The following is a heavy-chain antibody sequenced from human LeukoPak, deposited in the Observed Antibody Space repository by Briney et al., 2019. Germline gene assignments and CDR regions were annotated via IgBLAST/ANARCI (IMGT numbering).Heavy chain of an antibody. Sequence: GASVKVSCKASGYTFTSYAMNWVRQAPGQGLEWMGWINTNTGNPTYAQGFTGRFVFSLDTSVSTAYLQISSLKAEDTAVYYCARDLTYSSGWIHYYYYMDVWGKGTMVTVSS. CDR1: GYTFTSYA. J-gene: IGHJ6*03. CDR3: ARDLTYSSGWIHYYYYMDV. V-gene: IGHV7-4-1*02. D-gene: IGHD6-19*01. CDR2: INTNTGNP.